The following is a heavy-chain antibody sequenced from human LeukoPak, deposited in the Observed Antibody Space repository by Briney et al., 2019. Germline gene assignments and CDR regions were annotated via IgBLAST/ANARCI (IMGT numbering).Heavy chain of an antibody. D-gene: IGHD4-11*01. CDR2: IYYSGST. V-gene: IGHV4-59*08. J-gene: IGHJ5*02. CDR3: ARHDYSNYPPSNWFDP. Sequence: PSETLSLTCTVSGGSIGSYYWSWIRQPPGKGLEWIGYIYYSGSTNYNPSLKNRVTISADTSKDQISLRLSSVTAADTAVYYCARHDYSNYPPSNWFDPWGRGTLVTVSS. CDR1: GGSIGSYY.